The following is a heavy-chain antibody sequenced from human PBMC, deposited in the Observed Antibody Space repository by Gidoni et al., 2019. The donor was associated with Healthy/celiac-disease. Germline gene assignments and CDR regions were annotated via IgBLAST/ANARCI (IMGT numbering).Heavy chain of an antibody. J-gene: IGHJ6*02. CDR2: ISAYNGNT. D-gene: IGHD3-22*01. CDR1: GYTFTSYG. V-gene: IGHV1-18*04. CDR3: ARDLPDYYDSSGYYYPGHYYYGMDV. Sequence: QVQLVQSGAEVKKPGASVKVSCKASGYTFTSYGLSWVRQAPGQGLEWMGWISAYNGNTNYAQKLQGRVTMTTDTSTSTAYMELRSLRSDDTAVYYCARDLPDYYDSSGYYYPGHYYYGMDVWGQGTTVTVSS.